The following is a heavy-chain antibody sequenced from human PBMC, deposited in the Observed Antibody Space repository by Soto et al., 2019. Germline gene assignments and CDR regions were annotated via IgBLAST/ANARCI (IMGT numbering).Heavy chain of an antibody. CDR1: GCSISSGDYY. D-gene: IGHD1-7*01. J-gene: IGHJ6*02. Sequence: SETLSLPCPVSGCSISSGDYYWSWIRQPPGKGLEWIGYIYYSGSTYYNPSLKSRVTISVDTSKNQFSLKLSSVTAADTAVYYCARDLPITGTTWGVVGMDVWGQGSTVTVSS. CDR2: IYYSGST. V-gene: IGHV4-30-4*01. CDR3: ARDLPITGTTWGVVGMDV.